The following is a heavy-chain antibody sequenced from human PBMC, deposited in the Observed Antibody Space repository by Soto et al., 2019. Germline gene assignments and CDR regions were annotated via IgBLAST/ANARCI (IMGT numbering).Heavy chain of an antibody. CDR1: GYTFTSYG. D-gene: IGHD3-10*01. CDR2: ISAYNGNT. V-gene: IGHV1-18*04. CDR3: ARHEFHSQSSGTYLDY. Sequence: GASVKVSCKASGYTFTSYGISWVRQAPGQGLEWMGWISAYNGNTNYAQKLQGRVTVSADTSKNQFSLRLSSVIAADTAVYYCARHEFHSQSSGTYLDYWGQGTLVTVSS. J-gene: IGHJ4*02.